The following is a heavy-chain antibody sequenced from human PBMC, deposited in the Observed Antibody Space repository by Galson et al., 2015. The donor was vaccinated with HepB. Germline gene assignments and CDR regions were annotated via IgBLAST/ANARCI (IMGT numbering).Heavy chain of an antibody. CDR1: GDSVSGHA. V-gene: IGHV1-69*04. J-gene: IGHJ5*02. D-gene: IGHD6-6*01. Sequence: SVKVSCKASGDSVSGHAISWVRQAPGQGLEWMGRIIPMFDVTNYPQKFQDRATISADMSTNTVYLELSRLRSEDTAVYFCANQSTSSVGNWFGPWGPGTLVTVSS. CDR2: IIPMFDVT. CDR3: ANQSTSSVGNWFGP.